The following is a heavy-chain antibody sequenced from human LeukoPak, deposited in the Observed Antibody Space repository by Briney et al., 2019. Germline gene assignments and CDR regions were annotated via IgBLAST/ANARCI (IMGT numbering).Heavy chain of an antibody. Sequence: ASVKVPCKASGGTFSSYAISWVRQAPGQGLEWMGGIIPIFGTANYAQKFQGRVTITADESTSTAYMELSSLRSEDTAVYYCAISIRAYYYDSSGYYPGDYWGQGTLVTVSS. CDR1: GGTFSSYA. D-gene: IGHD3-22*01. CDR2: IIPIFGTA. CDR3: AISIRAYYYDSSGYYPGDY. V-gene: IGHV1-69*01. J-gene: IGHJ4*02.